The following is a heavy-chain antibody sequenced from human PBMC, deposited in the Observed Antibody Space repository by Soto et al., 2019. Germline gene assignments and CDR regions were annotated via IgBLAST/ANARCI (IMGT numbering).Heavy chain of an antibody. CDR2: INHSGST. V-gene: IGHV4-34*01. Sequence: SETLSLTCAVYGGSFSGYYWSWIRQPPGKGLEWIGEINHSGSTNYNPSLKSRVTISVDTSKNQFSLKLSSVTAADTAVYYCARGPRGRYFQHWGQGTLVTVSS. CDR3: ARGPRGRYFQH. J-gene: IGHJ1*01. CDR1: GGSFSGYY.